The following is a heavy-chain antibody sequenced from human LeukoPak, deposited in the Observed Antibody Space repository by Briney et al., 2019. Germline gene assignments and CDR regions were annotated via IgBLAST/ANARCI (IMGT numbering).Heavy chain of an antibody. V-gene: IGHV1-18*01. CDR3: ARDPSPVLSRITMVRGVIKGAFDI. CDR2: ISAYNGNT. CDR1: GYTFTSYG. J-gene: IGHJ3*02. D-gene: IGHD3-10*01. Sequence: ASVKVSCKASGYTFTSYGISWVRQAPGQGLEWMGWISAYNGNTNYAQKLQGRVTMTTDTSTSTAYMELRSLRSDDTAVYYCARDPSPVLSRITMVRGVIKGAFDIWGQGTMVTVSS.